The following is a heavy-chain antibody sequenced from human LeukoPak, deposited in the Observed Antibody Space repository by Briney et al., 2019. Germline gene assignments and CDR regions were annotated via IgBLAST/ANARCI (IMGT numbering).Heavy chain of an antibody. V-gene: IGHV3-7*01. CDR3: ARTIVVVPAATGPGYNWFDP. J-gene: IGHJ5*02. Sequence: GGSLRLSCAASGFTFSSYWMSWVRQAPGKGLEWVANIKQDGSEKYYVDSVKGRFTISRDNAKNSLYLQMNSLRAEDTAVYYYARTIVVVPAATGPGYNWFDPWGQGTLVTVSS. CDR1: GFTFSSYW. CDR2: IKQDGSEK. D-gene: IGHD2-2*01.